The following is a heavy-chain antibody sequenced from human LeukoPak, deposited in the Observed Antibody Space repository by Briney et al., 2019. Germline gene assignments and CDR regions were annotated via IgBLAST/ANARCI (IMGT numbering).Heavy chain of an antibody. Sequence: ASVKVSCKASGYTFTSYGISWVRQAPGQGLEWMGWISAYNGNTNYAQKLQGRVTMTTDTSTSTAYMELRSLRSDDTAVYYCARDYYGSGSYFPFDPWGQGTLVTVSS. J-gene: IGHJ5*02. CDR2: ISAYNGNT. CDR3: ARDYYGSGSYFPFDP. CDR1: GYTFTSYG. V-gene: IGHV1-18*01. D-gene: IGHD3-10*01.